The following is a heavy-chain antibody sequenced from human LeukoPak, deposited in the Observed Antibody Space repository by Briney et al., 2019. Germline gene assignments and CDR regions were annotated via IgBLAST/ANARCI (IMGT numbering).Heavy chain of an antibody. CDR1: GYTFTSYG. J-gene: IGHJ5*02. D-gene: IGHD5-18*01. CDR2: ISDSNGNT. CDR3: ARAPGIVDTARVGTVWFDP. V-gene: IGHV1-18*01. Sequence: ASVTVSCKASGYTFTSYGISWVRPAPGQGLEWMGWISDSNGNTNYAQKLQGRVTMTTDTSTSTAYMELRSLRSDDTAVYYCARAPGIVDTARVGTVWFDPWGQGTLVTVSS.